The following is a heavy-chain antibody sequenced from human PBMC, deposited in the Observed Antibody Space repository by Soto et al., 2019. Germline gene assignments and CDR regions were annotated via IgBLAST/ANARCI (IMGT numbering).Heavy chain of an antibody. CDR1: GFTFSSYA. V-gene: IGHV3-23*01. CDR3: AKEYSSSSVDYYYYGMDV. CDR2: ISGSGGST. J-gene: IGHJ6*02. D-gene: IGHD6-6*01. Sequence: GGSLRLSCAASGFTFSSYAMSWVRQAPGKGLEWVSAISGSGGSTYYADSVKGRFTISRDNSKNTLYLQMNSLRAEDTAVYYCAKEYSSSSVDYYYYGMDVWGQGTTVTVSS.